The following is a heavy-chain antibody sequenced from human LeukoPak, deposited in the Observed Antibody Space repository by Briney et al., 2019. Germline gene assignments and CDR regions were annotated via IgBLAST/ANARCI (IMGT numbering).Heavy chain of an antibody. J-gene: IGHJ6*03. V-gene: IGHV4-34*01. CDR2: IKPSGRT. Sequence: MTSETLSLTCAVYGASFNDYYWIWIRQPPGKGLEWIGEIKPSGRTNYNPSLESRVTISVDTSKNHFSLKLSSVTAADTAVYYCARRDYLDHFYYIDVWDKGNTVTVSS. CDR3: ARRDYLDHFYYIDV. D-gene: IGHD3-10*01. CDR1: GASFNDYY.